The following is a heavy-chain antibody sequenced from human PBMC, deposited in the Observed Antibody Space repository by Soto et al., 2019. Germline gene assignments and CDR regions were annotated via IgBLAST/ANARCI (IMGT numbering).Heavy chain of an antibody. CDR3: AEGFCDTASCCPSDQ. CDR1: GFTFNRDA. V-gene: IGHV3-23*04. J-gene: IGHJ4*02. Sequence: QLVESGGGLVQPGGSLRLSCSASGFTFNRDAMTCVRQAPGKGRERVSGVGARGGDKKLADSVKGRFDKSRDNSKKTVFLQIKGVTAEDTGMYFCAEGFCDTASCCPSDQWGQGTLVTVSS. CDR2: VGARGGDK. D-gene: IGHD2-2*01.